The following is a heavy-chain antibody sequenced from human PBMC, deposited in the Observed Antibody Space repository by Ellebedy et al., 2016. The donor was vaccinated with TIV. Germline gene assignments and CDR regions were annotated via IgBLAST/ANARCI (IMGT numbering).Heavy chain of an antibody. CDR2: IVPILELA. CDR1: GGTFSNYA. Sequence: AASVKVSCKASGGTFSNYAFSWVRQAPGQGLEWMGRIVPILELADYAQKFQGRVAITADKSTSTASMELSSLRSEDTAVYYCTRDILTGYFFNLWGRGTLVTVSS. D-gene: IGHD3-9*01. J-gene: IGHJ5*02. CDR3: TRDILTGYFFNL. V-gene: IGHV1-69*04.